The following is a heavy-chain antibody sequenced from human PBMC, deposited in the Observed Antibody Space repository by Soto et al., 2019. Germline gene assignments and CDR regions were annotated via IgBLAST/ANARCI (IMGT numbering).Heavy chain of an antibody. CDR3: ARASMVRGVTSNWFDP. CDR2: MNPNSGNT. V-gene: IGHV1-8*01. Sequence: QVQLVQSGAEVKKPGASVKVSYKASGYTFTSYDINWVRQATGQGLEWMGWMNPNSGNTGYAQKFQGRVTMTRNTSISTAYMELSSLRSEDTAVYYCARASMVRGVTSNWFDPWGQGTLVTVSS. CDR1: GYTFTSYD. D-gene: IGHD3-10*01. J-gene: IGHJ5*02.